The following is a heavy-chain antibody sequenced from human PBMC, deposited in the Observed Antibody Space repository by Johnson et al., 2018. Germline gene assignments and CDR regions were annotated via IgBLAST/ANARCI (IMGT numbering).Heavy chain of an antibody. Sequence: VQLVQSGGGLVQPGRSLRLSCAASGFTFDDYAMHWVRQVPGKGLEWVSGISWNSGSIGYADSVKGRFTISRDNAKNSLYLQMNSLRAEDTAVYYCAKDITTSRGGLLDAFDIWGQVTMVTVSS. CDR2: ISWNSGSI. D-gene: IGHD1-26*01. CDR1: GFTFDDYA. J-gene: IGHJ3*02. CDR3: AKDITTSRGGLLDAFDI. V-gene: IGHV3-9*01.